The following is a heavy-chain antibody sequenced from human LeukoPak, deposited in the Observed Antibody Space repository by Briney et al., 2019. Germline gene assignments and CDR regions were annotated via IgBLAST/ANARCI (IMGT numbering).Heavy chain of an antibody. CDR1: GGTFSSYA. Sequence: ASVKVSCKASGGTFSSYAISWVRQAPGQGLEWMGWINPNSGGTNYAQKFQGRVTMTRDTSISTAYMELSRLRSDDTAVYYCARPYGGNRKDLDYWGQGTLVTVSS. CDR2: INPNSGGT. D-gene: IGHD4-23*01. V-gene: IGHV1-2*02. J-gene: IGHJ4*02. CDR3: ARPYGGNRKDLDY.